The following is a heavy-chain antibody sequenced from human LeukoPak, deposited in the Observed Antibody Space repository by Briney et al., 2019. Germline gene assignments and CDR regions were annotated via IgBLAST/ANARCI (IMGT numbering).Heavy chain of an antibody. Sequence: PGGSLRLSCAASGFTFSSYAMHWVRQAPGKGLEWVGRIKSKTDGGTTDYAAPVKGRFTISRDDSKNTLYLQMNSLKTEDTAVYYCTTKFPYYFDYWGQGTLVTVSS. CDR2: IKSKTDGGTT. CDR3: TTKFPYYFDY. V-gene: IGHV3-15*01. CDR1: GFTFSSYA. J-gene: IGHJ4*02.